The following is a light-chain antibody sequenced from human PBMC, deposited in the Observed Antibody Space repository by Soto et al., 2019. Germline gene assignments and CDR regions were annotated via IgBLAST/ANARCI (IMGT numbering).Light chain of an antibody. J-gene: IGLJ1*01. V-gene: IGLV2-11*01. Sequence: QSDLTQPRSVSGSPGQSVTISCTGTSSDVGGYNYVSWYQEQPGKAPKLMIYDVSKRPSGVPDRFSGSKSGNTASLTISGLQAEDEADYFCQSYDSTLSADVFGSG. CDR3: QSYDSTLSADV. CDR2: DVS. CDR1: SSDVGGYNY.